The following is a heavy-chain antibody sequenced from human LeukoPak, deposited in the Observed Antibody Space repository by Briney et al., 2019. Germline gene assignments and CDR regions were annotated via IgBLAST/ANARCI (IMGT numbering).Heavy chain of an antibody. CDR1: GFTFSSNA. D-gene: IGHD3-10*01. J-gene: IGHJ6*02. Sequence: PGGSLRLSCAASGFTFSSNAMSWVRQASGKGLEWVSGISGSGGSTYYADSVKGRFTISRDSSKNTLYQQMHSLRAEDTAVYYCASHQWVYGSGSYFYYGMDVWGQGTTVTVSS. V-gene: IGHV3-23*01. CDR2: ISGSGGST. CDR3: ASHQWVYGSGSYFYYGMDV.